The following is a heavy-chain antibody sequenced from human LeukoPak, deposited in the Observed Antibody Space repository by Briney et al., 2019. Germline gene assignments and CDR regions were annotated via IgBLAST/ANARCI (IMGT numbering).Heavy chain of an antibody. CDR2: INHSGST. CDR1: GGSFSGYY. Sequence: SETLSLTCAVYGGSFSGYYWSWIRQPPGKGLEWIGEINHSGSTNYNPSLKSPVTISVDTSKNQFSLKLSSVTAADTAVYYCARGRCSGGSCYFRSEAFDYWGQGTLVTVSS. CDR3: ARGRCSGGSCYFRSEAFDY. J-gene: IGHJ4*02. D-gene: IGHD2-15*01. V-gene: IGHV4-34*01.